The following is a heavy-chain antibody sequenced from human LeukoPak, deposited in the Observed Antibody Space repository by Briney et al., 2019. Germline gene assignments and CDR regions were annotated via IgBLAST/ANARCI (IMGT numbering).Heavy chain of an antibody. CDR2: INPSGGST. V-gene: IGHV1-46*03. D-gene: IGHD5-18*01. J-gene: IGHJ4*02. Sequence: ASVKVSCKASGGTFSSYAISWVRQAPGQGLEWMGIINPSGGSTSYAQKFQGRVTMTRDTSTSTVYMELSSLRSEDTAVYYCARAPPSGQLWSPPNYWGQGTLVTVSS. CDR1: GGTFSSYA. CDR3: ARAPPSGQLWSPPNY.